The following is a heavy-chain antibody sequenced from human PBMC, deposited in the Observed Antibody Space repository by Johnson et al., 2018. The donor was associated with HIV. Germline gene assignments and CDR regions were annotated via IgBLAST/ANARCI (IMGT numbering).Heavy chain of an antibody. Sequence: EVQLVESGGGLVQPGGSLRLSCAASGFTFSSYWMSWVRQAPGKGLEWVANIKQDGSEKYYVDSVKGRFTISRDNAKNSLYLQMNSLRAEEPAVYYWAGEARGEGSAVAVSDAFDIWGQGTMVTVSS. CDR1: GFTFSSYW. J-gene: IGHJ3*02. D-gene: IGHD6-19*01. V-gene: IGHV3-7*01. CDR2: IKQDGSEK. CDR3: AGEARGEGSAVAVSDAFDI.